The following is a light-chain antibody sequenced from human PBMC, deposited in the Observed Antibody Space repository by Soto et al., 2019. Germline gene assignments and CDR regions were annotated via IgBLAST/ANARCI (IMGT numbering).Light chain of an antibody. CDR1: QSVRRY. Sequence: EIVLTQSPATLSLSPGERATLSCRASQSVRRYLAWYQQKPGQDPRLLIHGETTRATGIPARFSGSGSGTEFTLTISSLQSEDFAIYYCQQYQNLWTFGQGTKVDIK. J-gene: IGKJ1*01. CDR2: GET. V-gene: IGKV3-15*01. CDR3: QQYQNLWT.